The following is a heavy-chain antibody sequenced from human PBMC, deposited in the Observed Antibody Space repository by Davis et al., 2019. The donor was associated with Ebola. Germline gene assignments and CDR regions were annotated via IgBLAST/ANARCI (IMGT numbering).Heavy chain of an antibody. D-gene: IGHD5-18*01. CDR2: MSYYGSNR. CDR1: GFTFAPSL. V-gene: IGHV3-30*18. Sequence: SLSLSCAASGFTFAPSLMHWVRQATANGLRWVGIMSYYGSNRYSVDSVKGRFTISRDNSKNTLYLQMNSLRTEDTAVYYCAKGISPDTAMDFWGQGTLVTVSS. CDR3: AKGISPDTAMDF. J-gene: IGHJ4*02.